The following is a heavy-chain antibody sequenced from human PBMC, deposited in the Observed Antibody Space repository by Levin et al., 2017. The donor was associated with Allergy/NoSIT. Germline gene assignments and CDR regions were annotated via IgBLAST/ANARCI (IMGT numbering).Heavy chain of an antibody. Sequence: GGSLRLSCAASGFTSSDAWMSWVRQAPGKRLEWVGRIRGKSSGGTTDYAAPVRGRFIISRDDSKNTIYLQMNSLKTDDTAVYYCHTDADSSDESPDHWGQGTLVTVSS. D-gene: IGHD4-11*01. CDR3: HTDADSSDESPDH. J-gene: IGHJ4*02. CDR1: GFTSSDAW. CDR2: IRGKSSGGTT. V-gene: IGHV3-15*01.